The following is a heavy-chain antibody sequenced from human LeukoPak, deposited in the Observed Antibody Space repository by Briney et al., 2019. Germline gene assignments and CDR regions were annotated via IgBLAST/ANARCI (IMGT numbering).Heavy chain of an antibody. Sequence: PGGSLRLSCAASGFTFSSYAMSWVRQAPGKGLEWVSAISSSGGSTYYADSVKGRFTISRDNSKNTLYLQMNSLRAEDTAVYYCAKDACCSGGSCYCDYYYYGMDVWGQGTTVTVSS. CDR1: GFTFSSYA. CDR3: AKDACCSGGSCYCDYYYYGMDV. V-gene: IGHV3-23*01. J-gene: IGHJ6*02. D-gene: IGHD2-15*01. CDR2: ISSSGGST.